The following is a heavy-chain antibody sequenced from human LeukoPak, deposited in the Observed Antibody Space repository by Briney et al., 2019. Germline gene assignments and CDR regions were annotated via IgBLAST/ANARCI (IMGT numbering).Heavy chain of an antibody. CDR1: GGSFSGYY. J-gene: IGHJ6*03. CDR2: INHSGST. Sequence: PSETLSLTCAVYGGSFSGYYWSWIRQPPGKGLEWIGEINHSGSTNYNPSLKSRVTISVDTSKNQFSLKLSSVTAADTAVYYCARGRYCSGGSCYSGGYYYYMDVWGKGTTVTVSS. V-gene: IGHV4-34*01. CDR3: ARGRYCSGGSCYSGGYYYYMDV. D-gene: IGHD2-15*01.